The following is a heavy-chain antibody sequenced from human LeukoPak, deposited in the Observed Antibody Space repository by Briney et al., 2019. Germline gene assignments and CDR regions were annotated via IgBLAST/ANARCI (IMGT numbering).Heavy chain of an antibody. V-gene: IGHV4-34*01. CDR2: INHSGST. D-gene: IGHD2-2*01. Sequence: PSETLSLTCAVYGGSFSGYYWSWIRQPPGKGLEWIGEINHSGSTNYNPSLKSRVTISVDMSKNQFSLKLSSVTAADTAVFYCARGPPAKPGTGYYYGMDVWGQGTTVTVSS. J-gene: IGHJ6*02. CDR3: ARGPPAKPGTGYYYGMDV. CDR1: GGSFSGYY.